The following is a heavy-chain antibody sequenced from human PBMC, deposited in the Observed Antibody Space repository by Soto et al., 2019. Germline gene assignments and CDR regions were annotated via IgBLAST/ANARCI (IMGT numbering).Heavy chain of an antibody. Sequence: GWCLGLSCVASGLTFGIRAMGWFRQSPGEVLECFSTITDTGGDAKYEYTLRRRLAISRDNSKNTLYLQMNSLRAGDTAVYYCAKDFHRRSWIQVWFHFSGMDVSGQGTTVPVSS. CDR2: ITDTGGDA. CDR3: AKDFHRRSWIQVWFHFSGMDV. CDR1: GLTFGIRA. V-gene: IGHV3-23*02. D-gene: IGHD5-18*01. J-gene: IGHJ6*02.